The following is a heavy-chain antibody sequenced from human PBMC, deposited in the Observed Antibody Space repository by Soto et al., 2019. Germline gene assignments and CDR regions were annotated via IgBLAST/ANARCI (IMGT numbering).Heavy chain of an antibody. CDR1: GFTFDDYA. Sequence: EVQLVESGGGLVQPGRSLRLSCAASGFTFDDYAMHWVRQAPGKGLEWVSGISWNSGSIGYADSVKGRFTISRDNAKNSLYLQMNSLRAEDTALYYCAKDTGPIYYYYYMDVWGKGTTVTVSS. J-gene: IGHJ6*03. V-gene: IGHV3-9*01. CDR2: ISWNSGSI. CDR3: AKDTGPIYYYYYMDV.